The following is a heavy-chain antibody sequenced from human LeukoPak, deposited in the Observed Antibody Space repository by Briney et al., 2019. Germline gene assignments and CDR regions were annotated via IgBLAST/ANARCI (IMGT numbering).Heavy chain of an antibody. J-gene: IGHJ4*02. CDR3: ARDLSPVVRASPMGY. Sequence: GTSLILSCAASGFTFTSYGMHWVRQAPGKGLEWVALITYDGYYKYYSDSVKGRFTISSDTSRNTMYLQMNSLRAEDTAVYYCARDLSPVVRASPMGYWGQGTLVTVSS. D-gene: IGHD3-10*01. CDR1: GFTFTSYG. CDR2: ITYDGYYK. V-gene: IGHV3-30*03.